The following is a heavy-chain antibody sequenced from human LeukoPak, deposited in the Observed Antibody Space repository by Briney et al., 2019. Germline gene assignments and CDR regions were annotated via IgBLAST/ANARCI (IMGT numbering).Heavy chain of an antibody. J-gene: IGHJ5*02. CDR3: ARVGTTVTTSRWYNWFDP. V-gene: IGHV4-34*01. D-gene: IGHD4-17*01. CDR2: INHSGST. CDR1: GGSFSGYY. Sequence: PSETLSLTCAVYGGSFSGYYWSWLRQSPGKGLGWLVEINHSGSTNYNPSLKSRVTISVDTSKNQFSLKLSSVTAADTAVYYCARVGTTVTTSRWYNWFDPWGQGTLVTVSS.